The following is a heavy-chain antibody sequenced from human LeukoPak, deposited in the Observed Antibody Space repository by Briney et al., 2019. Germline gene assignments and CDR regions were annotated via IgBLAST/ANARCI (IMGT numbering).Heavy chain of an antibody. V-gene: IGHV3-9*01. CDR3: AGAAAGNWFDP. CDR2: TSWNSGSI. Sequence: GGSLRLSCAASGFTFDDYAMHWVRQAPGKGLEWVSGTSWNSGSIGYADSVKGRFTISRDNAKNSLYLQMNSLRAEDTALYYCAGAAAGNWFDPWGQGTLVTVSS. J-gene: IGHJ5*02. D-gene: IGHD6-13*01. CDR1: GFTFDDYA.